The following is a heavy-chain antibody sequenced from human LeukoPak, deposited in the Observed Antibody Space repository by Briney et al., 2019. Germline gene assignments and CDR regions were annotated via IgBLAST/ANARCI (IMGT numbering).Heavy chain of an antibody. CDR2: IYYSGST. J-gene: IGHJ4*02. D-gene: IGHD3-16*01. V-gene: IGHV4-59*08. CDR3: ARKIGGAWDY. Sequence: SETLSLTCTVSGGSLSSYYWSWIRQPPGKGLEWIGYIYYSGSTNYNPSLKSRVTISEDTSKNQFSLKLSSVTAADTAVYYCARKIGGAWDYWGQGTLVTVSS. CDR1: GGSLSSYY.